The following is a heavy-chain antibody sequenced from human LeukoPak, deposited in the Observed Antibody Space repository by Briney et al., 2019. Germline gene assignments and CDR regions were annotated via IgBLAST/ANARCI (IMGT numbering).Heavy chain of an antibody. D-gene: IGHD2/OR15-2a*01. CDR3: VNFYETY. V-gene: IGHV3-9*01. J-gene: IGHJ4*02. Sequence: PGGSLRLSCAASGFTFDDYAMHWVRQAPGKGLEWVSGISWNSGSIGYADSVKGRFTISRDNAKNTVYLQMNNLRAEDTAVYYCVNFYETYWGRETLVTVSS. CDR2: ISWNSGSI. CDR1: GFTFDDYA.